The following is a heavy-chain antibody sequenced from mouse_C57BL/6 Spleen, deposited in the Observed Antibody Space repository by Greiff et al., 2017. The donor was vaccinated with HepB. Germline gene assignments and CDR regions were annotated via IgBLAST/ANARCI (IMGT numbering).Heavy chain of an antibody. CDR3: ATTMVTYFDY. D-gene: IGHD2-2*01. CDR1: GYAFSSSW. J-gene: IGHJ2*01. CDR2: IYPGDGDT. Sequence: QVQLQQSGPELVKPGASVKISCKASGYAFSSSWMNWVKQRPGKGLEWIGRIYPGDGDTNYNGKFKGKATLTADKSSSTAYMQLSSLTSEDSAVYFCATTMVTYFDYWGQGTTLTVSS. V-gene: IGHV1-82*01.